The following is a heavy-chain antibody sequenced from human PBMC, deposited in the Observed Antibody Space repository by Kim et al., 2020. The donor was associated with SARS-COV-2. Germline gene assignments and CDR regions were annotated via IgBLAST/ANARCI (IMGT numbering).Heavy chain of an antibody. V-gene: IGHV3-21*01. CDR2: ISSSSSYI. CDR1: GFTFSSYS. D-gene: IGHD3-9*01. J-gene: IGHJ4*02. Sequence: GGSLRLSCAASGFTFSSYSMNWVRQAPGKGLEWVSSISSSSSYIYYADSVKGRFTISRDNAKNSLYLQMNSLRAEDTAVYYCARGFYVLRYFDWLFDYWGQGTLVTVSS. CDR3: ARGFYVLRYFDWLFDY.